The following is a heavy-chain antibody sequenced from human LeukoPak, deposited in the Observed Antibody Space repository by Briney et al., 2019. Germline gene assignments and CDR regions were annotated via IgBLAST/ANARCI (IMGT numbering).Heavy chain of an antibody. J-gene: IGHJ4*02. CDR1: GGSISSSNYY. V-gene: IGHV4-39*01. D-gene: IGHD3-3*02. CDR2: IYYTGRT. CDR3: ARLGTVTIFGVVY. Sequence: PSETLSLTCTVSGGSISSSNYYWGRIRQPPGKGVEYIGNIYYTGRTYYNPSLKSRVTISIDTSENQYSLKLKSVTAADTAVYYCARLGTVTIFGVVYWGQGTLVTVSS.